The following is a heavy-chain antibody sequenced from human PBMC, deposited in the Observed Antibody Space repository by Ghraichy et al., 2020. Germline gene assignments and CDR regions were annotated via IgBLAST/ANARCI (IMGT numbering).Heavy chain of an antibody. Sequence: SGPTLAKPTQTLTLTCTFSGFSLSTGGVGVGWIRQPPGKALDWLALIYWDDDKRYSPSLKSRLTITKDTSKNQVVLTMTNMDPVDTATYFCAHRTYGGNSVVGFDVWGQGTMVTVSS. D-gene: IGHD4-23*01. V-gene: IGHV2-5*02. CDR1: GFSLSTGGVG. J-gene: IGHJ3*01. CDR3: AHRTYGGNSVVGFDV. CDR2: IYWDDDK.